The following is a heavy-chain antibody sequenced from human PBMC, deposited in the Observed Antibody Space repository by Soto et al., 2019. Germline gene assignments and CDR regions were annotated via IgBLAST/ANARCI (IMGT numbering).Heavy chain of an antibody. V-gene: IGHV3-23*01. CDR2: ISGSGGST. D-gene: IGHD6-19*01. CDR3: AKVAGPKDGEFFDY. J-gene: IGHJ4*02. Sequence: GGSLRLSCAASGFTFSSYAMSWVRQAPGKGLEWVSAISGSGGSTYYADSVKGRFTISRANSKNTPYLQMNSLRAEETAVYYCAKVAGPKDGEFFDYWGQGTLVTVSS. CDR1: GFTFSSYA.